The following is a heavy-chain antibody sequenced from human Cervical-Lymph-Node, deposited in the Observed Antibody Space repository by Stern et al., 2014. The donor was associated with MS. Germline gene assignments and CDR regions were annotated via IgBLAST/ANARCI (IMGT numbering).Heavy chain of an antibody. J-gene: IGHJ4*02. CDR1: GGTLNNYA. V-gene: IGHV1-69*09. CDR2: IIPFLGIA. CDR3: ARSPDLYDSSGYYFD. Sequence: VQLVQSGAEVKKPGSSAKVSCKASGGTLNNYAVSWVRQAPGQGLEWIGKIIPFLGIANYAHKFQGRVTLTAAATTSYMEVSSLRSDDTAVYYCARSPDLYDSSGYYFDWGQGTLVTVSS. D-gene: IGHD3-22*01.